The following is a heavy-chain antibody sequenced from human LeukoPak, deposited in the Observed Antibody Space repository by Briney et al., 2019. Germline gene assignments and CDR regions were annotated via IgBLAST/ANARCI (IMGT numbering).Heavy chain of an antibody. D-gene: IGHD3-3*01. CDR3: ARDFTPEWFDIH. CDR2: INIDERIT. J-gene: IGHJ4*02. V-gene: IGHV3-74*01. CDR1: GFSFSTQR. Sequence: GGSLRLSCAASGFSFSTQRMHWVRQAPGKGLVWVSYINIDERITGYADSVKGRFTISRDNSKNTLYLQMNSLRADDTAVYYCARDFTPEWFDIHWGQGTLVTVS.